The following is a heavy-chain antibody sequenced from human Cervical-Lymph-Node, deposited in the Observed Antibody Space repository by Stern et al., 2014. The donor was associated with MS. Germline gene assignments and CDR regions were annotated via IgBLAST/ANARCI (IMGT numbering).Heavy chain of an antibody. CDR1: GGSVSSGSYY. Sequence: MQLVESGPGLVKPSETLSLTCTVSGGSVSSGSYYWSWIRQPPGKGLEWIGYIYYSGSTNYNPSLKSRVTISVDTSKNQFSLKLSSVTAADTAVYYCAREYSSGWMTDYWGQGTLVTVSS. CDR2: IYYSGST. CDR3: AREYSSGWMTDY. J-gene: IGHJ4*02. V-gene: IGHV4-61*01. D-gene: IGHD6-19*01.